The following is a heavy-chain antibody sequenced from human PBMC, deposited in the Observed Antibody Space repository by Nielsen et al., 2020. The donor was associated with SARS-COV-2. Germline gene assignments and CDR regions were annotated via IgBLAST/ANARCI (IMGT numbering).Heavy chain of an antibody. J-gene: IGHJ4*02. Sequence: GESLKISCEVSGLDSSASGMHWVRQAPGKGLEWVAVIWTDEISTSYADSVKGRFTISRDNSKNTLYLQMGGLRAEDTAVYYCARESVSGDWPSFDYWGQGTLVTVSS. CDR1: GLDSSASG. CDR2: IWTDEIST. D-gene: IGHD2-21*02. CDR3: ARESVSGDWPSFDY. V-gene: IGHV3-33*08.